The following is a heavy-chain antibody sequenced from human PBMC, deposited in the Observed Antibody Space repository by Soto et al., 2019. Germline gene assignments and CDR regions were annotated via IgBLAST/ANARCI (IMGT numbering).Heavy chain of an antibody. CDR1: GYTFTSYY. CDR3: ARAGGIVVVPAANVAFDI. J-gene: IGHJ3*02. D-gene: IGHD2-2*01. V-gene: IGHV1-46*01. CDR2: INPSGGST. Sequence: ASVKVSCKASGYTFTSYYMHWVRQAPGQGLEWMGIINPSGGSTSYAQKFQGRVTMTRDTSTSTVYMELSSLRSEDTAVYYCARAGGIVVVPAANVAFDIWGQGTMVTVSS.